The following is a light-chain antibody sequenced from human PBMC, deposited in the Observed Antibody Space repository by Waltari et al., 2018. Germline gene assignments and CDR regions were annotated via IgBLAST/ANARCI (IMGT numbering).Light chain of an antibody. V-gene: IGKV3-15*01. CDR2: GAS. CDR1: QTISNN. Sequence: EIVLTQSPATLSVSPGERATLSCRASQTISNNLAWYQQKPGQAPRLLIYGASTRATAIPDRVSGSGSGTEFTLTITSLQSDDFAVYYCQQYNEWPPWTFGQGTKVDIK. J-gene: IGKJ1*01. CDR3: QQYNEWPPWT.